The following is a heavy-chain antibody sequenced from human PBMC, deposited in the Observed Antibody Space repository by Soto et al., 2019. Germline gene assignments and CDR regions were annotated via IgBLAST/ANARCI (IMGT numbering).Heavy chain of an antibody. D-gene: IGHD3-10*01. CDR2: INSDGSST. Sequence: EVQLAESGGGLVQRGGSLRLSCEASGFTFSTYWMHWVRQAPGKGLVWVSRINSDGSSTNYADSVKGRFTISRDNAKNTLYLQMNSLRAEDMAVYYCARGGGTYGSYYYAMDVWGQGTTVTVSS. CDR3: ARGGGTYGSYYYAMDV. CDR1: GFTFSTYW. J-gene: IGHJ6*02. V-gene: IGHV3-74*01.